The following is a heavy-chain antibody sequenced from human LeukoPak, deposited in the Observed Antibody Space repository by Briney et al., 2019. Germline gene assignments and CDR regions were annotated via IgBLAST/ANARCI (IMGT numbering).Heavy chain of an antibody. V-gene: IGHV1-2*02. J-gene: IGHJ4*02. CDR2: INPNNGGT. CDR1: GDSFTSYW. Sequence: GESLKISCKGSGDSFTSYWIGWVRQAPGQGLEWMGWINPNNGGTNYAQKFQGRVTMTRDTSISTAYMELTRLTSDDRAVYYCARGHTIYGSDYWGQGTLVTVSS. D-gene: IGHD3-9*01. CDR3: ARGHTIYGSDY.